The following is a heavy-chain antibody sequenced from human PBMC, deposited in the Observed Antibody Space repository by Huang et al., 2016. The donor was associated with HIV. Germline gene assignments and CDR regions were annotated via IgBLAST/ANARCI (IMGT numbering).Heavy chain of an antibody. D-gene: IGHD3-10*01. Sequence: QAQLVQSGAEVKKPGASVKVYCKASGYTFTNYALQWVRQAPGQRLEWMGGLNAGNGDTESSQKFRDRITITRDTSANTAYMELSSLRSEDTAVYYWASHSRSMVRGVGAFDIWGQGTMVTVSS. CDR3: ASHSRSMVRGVGAFDI. J-gene: IGHJ3*02. CDR2: LNAGNGDT. V-gene: IGHV1-3*01. CDR1: GYTFTNYA.